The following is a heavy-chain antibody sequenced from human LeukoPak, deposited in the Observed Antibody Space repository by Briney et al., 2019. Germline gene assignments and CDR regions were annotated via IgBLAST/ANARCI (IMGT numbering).Heavy chain of an antibody. CDR2: IYYSGST. CDR1: GGSISSYY. V-gene: IGHV4-59*12. J-gene: IGHJ4*02. CDR3: ARGLGYCSSTSCYVLDY. D-gene: IGHD2-2*01. Sequence: SETLSLTCTVSGGSISSYYWSWIRQPPGKGLEWIGYIYYSGSTNYNPSLKSRVTMSVDTSKNQFSLKLSSVTAADTAVYYCARGLGYCSSTSCYVLDYWGQGTLVTVSS.